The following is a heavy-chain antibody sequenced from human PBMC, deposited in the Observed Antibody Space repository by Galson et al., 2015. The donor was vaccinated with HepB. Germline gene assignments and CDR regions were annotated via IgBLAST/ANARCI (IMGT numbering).Heavy chain of an antibody. CDR3: ARARDAGTYLYYYYDMDV. Sequence: SVKVSCKASGGTFSSYAISWVRQAPGQGLEWMGRIVPVLDVANYAQSFQGRVTITADKSTNTAYMELSRLRSEDTAVYYCARARDAGTYLYYYYDMDVWGQGTTVTVSS. D-gene: IGHD1-26*01. CDR1: GGTFSSYA. CDR2: IVPVLDVA. V-gene: IGHV1-69*04. J-gene: IGHJ6*02.